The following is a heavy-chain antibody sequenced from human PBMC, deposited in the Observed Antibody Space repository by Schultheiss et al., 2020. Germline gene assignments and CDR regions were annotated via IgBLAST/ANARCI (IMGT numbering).Heavy chain of an antibody. J-gene: IGHJ3*01. V-gene: IGHV2-5*08. Sequence: SGPTLVKPTQTLTLTCTFSGFSLSTSGMCVSWIRQPPGKALEWLALIYWDGDKRYSPSLKSRLTITKDSSKNQVVLTMTNMDPVDTATYYCAHRDDAFDVWGQGTMVTVSS. CDR2: IYWDGDK. CDR1: GFSLSTSGMC. CDR3: AHRDDAFDV.